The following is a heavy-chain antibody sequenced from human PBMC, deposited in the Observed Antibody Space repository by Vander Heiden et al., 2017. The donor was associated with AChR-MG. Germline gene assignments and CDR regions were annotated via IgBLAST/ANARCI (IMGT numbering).Heavy chain of an antibody. Sequence: EVQLVQSGAEVKKPGESLKISCKGSGYSFTSYWIGWVRQMPGKGLEWMGIIYPGDSDTRYSPSFQGQVTISADKSISTAYLQWSSLKASDTAMYYCARRPHDWFLAQNWFDPWGQGTLVTVSS. J-gene: IGHJ5*02. CDR3: ARRPHDWFLAQNWFDP. CDR2: IYPGDSDT. CDR1: GYSFTSYW. D-gene: IGHD3-9*01. V-gene: IGHV5-51*01.